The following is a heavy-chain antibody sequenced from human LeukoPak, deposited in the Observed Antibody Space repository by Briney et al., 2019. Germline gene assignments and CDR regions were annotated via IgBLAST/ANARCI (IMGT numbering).Heavy chain of an antibody. J-gene: IGHJ4*02. D-gene: IGHD5-24*01. V-gene: IGHV3-7*04. CDR3: TRVGYIDEGIDY. Sequence: GGSLRLSCVASGFPFSSYWMTCVRQAPGKGLEWVANIKQDGSKKSYVDSVKGRFTISRDNAKNSLYLQMNSLRAEDTAIYYCTRVGYIDEGIDYWGQGTLVTVSS. CDR2: IKQDGSKK. CDR1: GFPFSSYW.